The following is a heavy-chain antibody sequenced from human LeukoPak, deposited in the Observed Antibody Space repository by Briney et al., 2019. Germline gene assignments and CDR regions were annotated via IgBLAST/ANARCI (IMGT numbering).Heavy chain of an antibody. CDR3: ARVDAMVKKAFDY. V-gene: IGHV4-30-2*01. D-gene: IGHD5-18*01. CDR1: GGSNSSGGYY. Sequence: SETLSLTCTVSGGSNSSGGYYWSWIRQPPGKGLEWIGYIYHSGSTYYNPSLKSRVTISVDRSKNQFSLKLSSVTAADTAVYYCARVDAMVKKAFDYWGQGTLVTVSS. CDR2: IYHSGST. J-gene: IGHJ4*02.